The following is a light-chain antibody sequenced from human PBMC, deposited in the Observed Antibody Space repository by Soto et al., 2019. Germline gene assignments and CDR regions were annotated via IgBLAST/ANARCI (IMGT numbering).Light chain of an antibody. CDR1: QTIDNY. V-gene: IGKV1-39*01. CDR2: GAS. CDR3: QQTYTIPFA. J-gene: IGKJ2*01. Sequence: IQMTQSPSSLSASVGDRVTITCRPSQTIDNYLNWYQHKPGKAPKLLIYGASTLQSGVSSRFTGSASGTDFTLTIDNLQAEDFATYYCQQTYTIPFAFGQGTKLEI.